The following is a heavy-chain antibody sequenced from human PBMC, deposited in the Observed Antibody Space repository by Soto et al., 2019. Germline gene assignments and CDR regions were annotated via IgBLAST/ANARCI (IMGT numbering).Heavy chain of an antibody. CDR2: ISVYNGNT. J-gene: IGHJ4*02. CDR1: GYTFTSYS. Sequence: QIQLVQSGAEVKKPGASVKVSCKASGYTFTSYSISWVRQAPGQGLEWMGWISVYNGNTKYAQDFQGRVTMTTDTSTSTAYMELRSLRSADTAVYYCARDGVAVTTGISGYWGQGTLVTVSS. CDR3: ARDGVAVTTGISGY. V-gene: IGHV1-18*01. D-gene: IGHD4-4*01.